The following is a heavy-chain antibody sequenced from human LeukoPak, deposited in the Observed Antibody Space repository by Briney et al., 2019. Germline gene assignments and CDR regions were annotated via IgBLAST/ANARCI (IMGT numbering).Heavy chain of an antibody. V-gene: IGHV3-21*01. CDR3: AREDRWAVAGSCFDY. J-gene: IGHJ4*02. Sequence: GGSLRLSCAASGFTCSSYSMNWVRQAPGKGLEWVSSISSSSSYIYYADSVKGRFTISRDNAKNSLYLQMNSLRAEDTAVYYCAREDRWAVAGSCFDYWGQGTLVTVSS. CDR1: GFTCSSYS. CDR2: ISSSSSYI. D-gene: IGHD6-19*01.